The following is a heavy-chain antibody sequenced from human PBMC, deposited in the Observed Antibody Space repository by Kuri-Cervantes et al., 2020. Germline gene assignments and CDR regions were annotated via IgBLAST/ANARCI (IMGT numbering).Heavy chain of an antibody. Sequence: SVKVSCKASGGTFSSYAISWVRQAPGQGLEWMGGIVPIFGTANYAQKFQGRVTITADESTSTAYMELSSLRSEDTAVYYCVVQSELDAFDIWGQGTLVTVSS. CDR2: IVPIFGTA. CDR1: GGTFSSYA. D-gene: IGHD3-10*01. V-gene: IGHV1-69*13. J-gene: IGHJ4*02. CDR3: VVQSELDAFDI.